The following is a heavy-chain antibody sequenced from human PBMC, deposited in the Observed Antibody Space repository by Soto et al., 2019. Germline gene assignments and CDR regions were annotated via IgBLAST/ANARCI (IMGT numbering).Heavy chain of an antibody. Sequence: ASVKVSCKASGYTFTGYYMHWVRQAPGQGLEWMGWINPNSGGTNYAQKFQGWVTMTRDTPISTAYMELSRLRSDDTAVYYCARAPASIAGRYGMDVWGQGTTVTVSS. CDR3: ARAPASIAGRYGMDV. CDR1: GYTFTGYY. D-gene: IGHD6-6*01. J-gene: IGHJ6*02. CDR2: INPNSGGT. V-gene: IGHV1-2*04.